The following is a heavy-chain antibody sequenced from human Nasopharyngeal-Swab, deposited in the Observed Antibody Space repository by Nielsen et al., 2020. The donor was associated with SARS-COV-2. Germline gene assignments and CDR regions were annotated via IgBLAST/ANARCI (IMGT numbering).Heavy chain of an antibody. J-gene: IGHJ6*03. CDR3: ARVGGDYYYYYYMDV. V-gene: IGHV4-30-2*01. CDR2: IYHSGST. Sequence: WIRQPPGKGLEWIGEIYHSGSTYYNPSLKSRVTISVDGSKNQFSLKLSSVTAADTAVYYCARVGGDYYYYYYMDVWGKGTTVTVSS. D-gene: IGHD1-26*01.